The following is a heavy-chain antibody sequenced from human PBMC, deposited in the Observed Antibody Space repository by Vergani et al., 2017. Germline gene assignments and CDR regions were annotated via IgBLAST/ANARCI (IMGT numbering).Heavy chain of an antibody. Sequence: QVQLVQSGAEVKKPGASVKVSCKASGSTFTGYYMHWVRQAPGQGLEWMGWINPNSGGTNYAQKFQGRVTMTRDTSISTAYMELSRLRSDDTAVYYCARAPPLNCSSTSCYWFDPWGQGTLVTVSS. CDR3: ARAPPLNCSSTSCYWFDP. D-gene: IGHD2-2*01. J-gene: IGHJ5*02. CDR2: INPNSGGT. CDR1: GSTFTGYY. V-gene: IGHV1-2*02.